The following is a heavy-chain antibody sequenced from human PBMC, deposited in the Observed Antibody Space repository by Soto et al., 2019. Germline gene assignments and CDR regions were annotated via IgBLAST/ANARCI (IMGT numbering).Heavy chain of an antibody. CDR2: ISGSGGST. V-gene: IGHV3-23*01. D-gene: IGHD2-2*01. J-gene: IGHJ6*02. CDR3: AKDRGYCSSTSCPGGMDV. CDR1: GFTFSSYA. Sequence: EVQLLESGGGLVQPGGSLRLSCAASGFTFSSYAMSWVRQAPGKGLEWVSAISGSGGSTYYADSVKGRFTISRDNSKNTLYLQMNSLRAEDTAVYYCAKDRGYCSSTSCPGGMDVWGQGTTVTVSS.